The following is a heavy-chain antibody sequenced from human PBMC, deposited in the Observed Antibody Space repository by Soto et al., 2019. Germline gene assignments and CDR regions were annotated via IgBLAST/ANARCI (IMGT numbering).Heavy chain of an antibody. CDR2: IYYSGST. CDR3: ARTSGIHYYGMDV. CDR1: GGSISSSSYY. V-gene: IGHV4-39*07. D-gene: IGHD6-25*01. Sequence: SETLSLTCTVSGGSISSSSYYWGWIRQPPGKGLEWIGSIYYSGSTYYNPSLKSRVTISVDTSKNQFSLKLSSVTAADTAVYYCARTSGIHYYGMDVWGQGTTVTVSS. J-gene: IGHJ6*02.